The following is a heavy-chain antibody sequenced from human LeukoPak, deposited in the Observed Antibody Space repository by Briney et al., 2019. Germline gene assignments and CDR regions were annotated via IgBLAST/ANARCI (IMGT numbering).Heavy chain of an antibody. CDR2: INHSGST. Sequence: SETLPLTCAVYGGSFSGYYWSWIRQPPGKGLEWIGEINHSGSTNYNPSLKSRVTISVDTSKNQFSLKLSSVTAADTAVYYCARTLGYYYDSSGYYNDAFDIWGQGTMVTVSS. J-gene: IGHJ3*02. CDR1: GGSFSGYY. CDR3: ARTLGYYYDSSGYYNDAFDI. V-gene: IGHV4-34*01. D-gene: IGHD3-22*01.